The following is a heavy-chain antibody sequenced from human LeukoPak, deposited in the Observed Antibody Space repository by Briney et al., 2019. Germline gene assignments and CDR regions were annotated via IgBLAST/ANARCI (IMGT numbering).Heavy chain of an antibody. CDR1: EFTFSKQA. CDR3: AKAETSGYDRESFDY. CDR2: INERGDHA. D-gene: IGHD5-12*01. J-gene: IGHJ4*02. V-gene: IGHV3-23*01. Sequence: GGSLRLSCVTSEFTFSKQAMSWVRQAPGKPMEWVSGINERGDHAYYADSVQGRFTISRDNSKNTLYLQMNSLRAEDTAVYYCAKAETSGYDRESFDYWGQGTLVTVSS.